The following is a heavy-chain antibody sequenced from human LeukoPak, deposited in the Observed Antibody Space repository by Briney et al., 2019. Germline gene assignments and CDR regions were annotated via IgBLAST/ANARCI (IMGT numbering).Heavy chain of an antibody. CDR2: IIPIFGTA. J-gene: IGHJ3*02. CDR3: ARGTDTLPGADI. CDR1: GGTFSSYA. D-gene: IGHD7-27*01. Sequence: SVKVSCKASGGTFSSYAISWVRQAPGQGLEWMGRIIPIFGTANYAQKFQGRVTITTDESTSTAYMGLSSLRSEDTAVYYCARGTDTLPGADIWGQGTMVTVSS. V-gene: IGHV1-69*05.